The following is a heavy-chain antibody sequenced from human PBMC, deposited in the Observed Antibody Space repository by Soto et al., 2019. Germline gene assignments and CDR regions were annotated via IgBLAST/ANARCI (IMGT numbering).Heavy chain of an antibody. CDR2: ISSSSSII. J-gene: IGHJ3*02. CDR3: ARENPTRGGGVLDI. Sequence: EVQLVESGGGLVQPGGSLRLSCAVSGFTFSSYSMNWVRQAPGKGLEWVSHISSSSSIIYYADSVKGRFTISRDNAKNSLYLQMNSLRAEDTAVYYWARENPTRGGGVLDIWGQGTKVTVSS. D-gene: IGHD3-16*01. CDR1: GFTFSSYS. V-gene: IGHV3-48*01.